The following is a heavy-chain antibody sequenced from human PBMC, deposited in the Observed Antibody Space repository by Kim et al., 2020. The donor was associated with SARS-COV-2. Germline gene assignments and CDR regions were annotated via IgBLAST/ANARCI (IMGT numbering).Heavy chain of an antibody. CDR3: ARAGDYDRSGYCGFFHH. D-gene: IGHD3-22*01. V-gene: IGHV3-74*01. J-gene: IGHJ1*01. Sequence: VRGRFTSSRDNAKNTLYLHMNSLRPEDTAVYYCARAGDYDRSGYCGFFHHWGQGALVTVSS.